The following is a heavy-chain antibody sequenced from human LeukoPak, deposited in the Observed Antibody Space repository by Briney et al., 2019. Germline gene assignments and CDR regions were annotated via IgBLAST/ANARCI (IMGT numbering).Heavy chain of an antibody. J-gene: IGHJ5*02. CDR3: AKGAGGFSYYNWFDP. V-gene: IGHV4-34*01. D-gene: IGHD5-18*01. CDR1: GGSFSGYY. CDR2: IYYSGTT. Sequence: PSETLSLTCAVYGGSFSGYYWSWIRQPPGKGLEWIGSIYYSGTTHYNPSLESRVTISVDTPKNQFSLKLASVTAADTAIYYCAKGAGGFSYYNWFDPWGQGTLVTVSS.